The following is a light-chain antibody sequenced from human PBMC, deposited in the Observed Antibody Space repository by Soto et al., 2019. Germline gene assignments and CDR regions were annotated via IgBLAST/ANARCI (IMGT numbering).Light chain of an antibody. V-gene: IGKV3-20*01. CDR1: QSVSSTY. CDR2: GAS. J-gene: IGKJ2*01. Sequence: PGERATLSCRASQSVSSTYLAWYQHKPGQAPRLLIYGASSRATGIPDRISGSGSGTDFTLTISRLEPEDFVLYYCQQYGSSPPYTFGQGTKLEIK. CDR3: QQYGSSPPYT.